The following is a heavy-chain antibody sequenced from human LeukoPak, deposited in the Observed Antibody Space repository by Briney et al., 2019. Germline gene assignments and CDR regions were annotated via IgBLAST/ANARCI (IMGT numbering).Heavy chain of an antibody. CDR2: INYSGST. CDR1: GGSISSSSHY. J-gene: IGHJ4*02. Sequence: SETLSLTCSVSGGSISSSSHYWGWIRQPPGKGLEWIGSINYSGSTYYNASLKSRVTISVDTSKNQSSLKLSSVTAADTAVFYCARLDVDTAMVSGDYWGQGTLVTVSS. D-gene: IGHD5-18*01. V-gene: IGHV4-39*01. CDR3: ARLDVDTAMVSGDY.